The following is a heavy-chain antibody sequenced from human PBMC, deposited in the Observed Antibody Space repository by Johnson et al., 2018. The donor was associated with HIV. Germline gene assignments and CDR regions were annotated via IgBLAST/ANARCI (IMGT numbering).Heavy chain of an antibody. CDR3: ARESLPGYSSSNDAFDI. J-gene: IGHJ3*02. CDR2: IKSKTAGGTT. D-gene: IGHD6-13*01. Sequence: VQLVESGGGLVQPGGSLRLSCAASGFTFSNAWMSWVRQAPGKGLEWVGRIKSKTAGGTTDYAAPVKGRFTISRDDSKNTLYLKMNSLRAEDTAVYYCARESLPGYSSSNDAFDIWGQGTMVTVSS. V-gene: IGHV3-15*01. CDR1: GFTFSNAW.